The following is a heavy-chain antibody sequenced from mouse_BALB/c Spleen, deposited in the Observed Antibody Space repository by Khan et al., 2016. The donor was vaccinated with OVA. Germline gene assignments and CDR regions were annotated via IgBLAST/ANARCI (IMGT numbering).Heavy chain of an antibody. D-gene: IGHD1-2*01. V-gene: IGHV5-6*01. CDR1: GFTFSSYG. CDR3: ARNSATAKGDYYAMDY. J-gene: IGHJ4*01. Sequence: EVELVESGGDLVKPGGSLKLSCAASGFTFSSYGMSWVRQTPDKRLEWVATISSGGHYTYFPDSVRGRFTISRDNTKNTLYLQMSSLKSEDTAMYSGARNSATAKGDYYAMDYWGQGTSVTVST. CDR2: ISSGGHYT.